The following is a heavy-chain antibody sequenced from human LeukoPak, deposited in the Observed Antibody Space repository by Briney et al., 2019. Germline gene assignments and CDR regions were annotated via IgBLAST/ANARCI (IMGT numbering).Heavy chain of an antibody. CDR2: MSGDGGFI. J-gene: IGHJ3*02. D-gene: IGHD3-10*01. CDR3: TKEVQRWHSYLSRPSYSLAI. Sequence: GGSLRLSCAVSGFNFDDYAIHWVGQGPGKGMEWVAGMSGDGGFISYGESVKGRFTISRDNPRNSVFLQMNFLRAEDMAMYFCTKEVQRWHSYLSRPSYSLAIWGQGTLVSVSS. V-gene: IGHV3-9*03. CDR1: GFNFDDYA.